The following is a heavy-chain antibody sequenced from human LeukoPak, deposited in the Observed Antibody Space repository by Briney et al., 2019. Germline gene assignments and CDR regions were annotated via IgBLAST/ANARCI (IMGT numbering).Heavy chain of an antibody. Sequence: GGSLRLSCAASGFTFSSYAMSWVRQAPGKGLEWVSAISGSGGSTYYADSVKGRFTISRDNSKNTLYLQMNSLRAEDTAVYYCAKDWGAAAGTSWGVDYWGQGTLVTVSS. V-gene: IGHV3-23*01. J-gene: IGHJ4*02. CDR3: AKDWGAAAGTSWGVDY. CDR2: ISGSGGST. D-gene: IGHD6-13*01. CDR1: GFTFSSYA.